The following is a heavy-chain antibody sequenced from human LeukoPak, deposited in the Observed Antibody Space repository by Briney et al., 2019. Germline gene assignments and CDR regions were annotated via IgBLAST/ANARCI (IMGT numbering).Heavy chain of an antibody. D-gene: IGHD3-10*01. Sequence: QSGGSLRLSCAASGSTFSGYAMSWVRQAPGKGLEWVSAISGSGGSTYYADSVKGRFTISRDNSKNTLYLQMNSLRAEDTAVYYCAKVILLWFSGMDVWGQGTTVTVSS. V-gene: IGHV3-23*01. CDR2: ISGSGGST. CDR3: AKVILLWFSGMDV. J-gene: IGHJ6*02. CDR1: GSTFSGYA.